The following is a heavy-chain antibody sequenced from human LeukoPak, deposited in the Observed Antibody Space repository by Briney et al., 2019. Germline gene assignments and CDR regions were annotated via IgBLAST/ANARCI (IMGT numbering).Heavy chain of an antibody. Sequence: GGSLRLSCAASGFTFITYAMSWVRQAPGKGLEWVSVISGSGASTYYADSVKGRFTISRDNSKNTLSLQMNSLRAEDTAVYHCAKDRWTTLPAYFDYWGQGTLVTVSS. V-gene: IGHV3-23*01. CDR2: ISGSGAST. CDR3: AKDRWTTLPAYFDY. J-gene: IGHJ4*02. CDR1: GFTFITYA. D-gene: IGHD2-15*01.